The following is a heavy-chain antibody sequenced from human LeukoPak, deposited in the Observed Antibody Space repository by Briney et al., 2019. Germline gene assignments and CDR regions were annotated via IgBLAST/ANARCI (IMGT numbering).Heavy chain of an antibody. J-gene: IGHJ3*02. CDR3: AGNDRGAFDM. V-gene: IGHV3-53*01. Sequence: GGSLRLSCAASGFTVSRNYMSWVRQAPGKGLEWVSVISSGGNTYYTDSVKGRFTISRDNSKNTLSLQMSTLRVADTAVYYCAGNDRGAFDMWGQGTMVTVSS. CDR2: ISSGGNT. D-gene: IGHD3-22*01. CDR1: GFTVSRNY.